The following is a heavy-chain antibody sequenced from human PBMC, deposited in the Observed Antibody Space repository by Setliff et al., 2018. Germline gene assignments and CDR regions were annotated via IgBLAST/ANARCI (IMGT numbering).Heavy chain of an antibody. CDR3: SRLVRFCTTSTCQGASASEH. CDR1: GYTFIDYG. J-gene: IGHJ4*02. Sequence: ASVKVSCKASGYTFIDYGVTWVRQAPGQGLEWMGWIFPKTGNTNYAHKLQGRVSMTTDTSTGTAYMELRSLRSDDTAVYYCSRLVRFCTTSTCQGASASEHWGQGTLVTVSS. CDR2: IFPKTGNT. D-gene: IGHD2-8*01. V-gene: IGHV1-18*04.